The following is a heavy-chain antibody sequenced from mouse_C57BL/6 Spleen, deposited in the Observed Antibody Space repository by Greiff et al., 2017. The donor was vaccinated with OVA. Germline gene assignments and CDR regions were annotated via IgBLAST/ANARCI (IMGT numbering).Heavy chain of an antibody. Sequence: VQLQQSGAELARPGASVKMSCKASGYTFTSYTMHWVKQRPGQGLEWIGYINPSSGYTKYNQKFKDKATLTADKSSSTAYMQLSSLTSEDSAVYYSARGYGTPTYFDDWGQGTTLTVSS. J-gene: IGHJ2*01. V-gene: IGHV1-4*01. CDR3: ARGYGTPTYFDD. D-gene: IGHD2-2*01. CDR2: INPSSGYT. CDR1: GYTFTSYT.